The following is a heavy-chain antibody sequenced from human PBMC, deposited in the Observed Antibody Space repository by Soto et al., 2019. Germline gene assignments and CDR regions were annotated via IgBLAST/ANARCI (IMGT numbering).Heavy chain of an antibody. CDR2: INVGNGNT. J-gene: IGHJ4*02. CDR1: GYTFTSYA. V-gene: IGHV1-3*01. D-gene: IGHD2-15*01. CDR3: AREGISGHYVDY. Sequence: ASVKVSCKASGYTFTSYAVHWVRQAPGQRHEWMGGINVGNGNTKYPHPFQATVTITMDTSASTVYIDIRSLNSEPPPLYYCAREGISGHYVDYWGQGTLVTVSS.